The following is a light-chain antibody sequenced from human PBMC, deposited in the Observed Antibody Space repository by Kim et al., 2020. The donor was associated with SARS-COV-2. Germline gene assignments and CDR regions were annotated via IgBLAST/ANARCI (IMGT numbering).Light chain of an antibody. V-gene: IGLV1-44*01. J-gene: IGLJ3*02. CDR2: SND. CDR3: AAWDDSLNGPM. Sequence: GQRVTISCSGSSSNIGINTVNWYQHLPGTTPNLLVYSNDQRPSGVPDRFSGSKSGTSASLAISGLQSEDEADYYCAAWDDSLNGPMFGGGTKLTVL. CDR1: SSNIGINT.